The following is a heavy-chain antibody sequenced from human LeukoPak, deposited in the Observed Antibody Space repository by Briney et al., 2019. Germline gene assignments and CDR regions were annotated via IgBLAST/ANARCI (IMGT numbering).Heavy chain of an antibody. CDR1: GFTVSSSY. D-gene: IGHD2-2*01. CDR2: IYSGGSA. Sequence: PGGSLRLSCAASGFTVSSSYVNWVRQAPGKGLEWVSVIYSGGSAYYADSGKGRFTTSRDNSKNTLDLQMNSLRTEDTAVYYCARGLRSSTTWGAIDIWGQGTMVTVSS. J-gene: IGHJ3*02. CDR3: ARGLRSSTTWGAIDI. V-gene: IGHV3-66*02.